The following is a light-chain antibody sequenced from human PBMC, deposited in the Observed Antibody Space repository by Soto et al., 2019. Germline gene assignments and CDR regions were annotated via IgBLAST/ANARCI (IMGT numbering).Light chain of an antibody. V-gene: IGKV1-9*01. Sequence: DIPLTQSPSFLSASVGDRVTITCRASQAINTYLAWYQQKPGKAPKLLIHTASILQSGVPSRFSGSGFGTEFTLTISGLQPEDFATYYCQHRHSYPITFGQGTRL. CDR2: TAS. J-gene: IGKJ5*01. CDR3: QHRHSYPIT. CDR1: QAINTY.